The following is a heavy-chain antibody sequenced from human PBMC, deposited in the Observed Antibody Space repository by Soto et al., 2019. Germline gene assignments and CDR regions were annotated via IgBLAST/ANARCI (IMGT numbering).Heavy chain of an antibody. Sequence: QIQLVQSRAEVKKPGASVKVSCRASGYSFANNGITWVRQAPGQGLEWMGWISGYNGNTKYAQSVQDRVTMTTVTSTSTAYMELRRLRSDDTAVYYCAKSHGSGRADFWGQGTLVTVSS. CDR1: GYSFANNG. J-gene: IGHJ4*02. D-gene: IGHD3-10*01. CDR3: AKSHGSGRADF. V-gene: IGHV1-18*01. CDR2: ISGYNGNT.